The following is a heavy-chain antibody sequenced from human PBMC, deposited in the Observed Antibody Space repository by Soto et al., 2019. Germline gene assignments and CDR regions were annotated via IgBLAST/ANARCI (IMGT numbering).Heavy chain of an antibody. CDR3: ARDRSYYYESSGYPFDY. CDR1: GYTFDIYG. J-gene: IGHJ4*02. CDR2: ISADNGDT. V-gene: IGHV1-18*01. Sequence: QVQLVQSGGDVRKPGASVKVSCKASGYTFDIYGISWVRQVPGQGPEWMGWISADNGDTKYAQKFQDRVIMTTDTSTSTAYMELRSLRSDDTAVYFCARDRSYYYESSGYPFDYWGQGTLVSVSS. D-gene: IGHD3-22*01.